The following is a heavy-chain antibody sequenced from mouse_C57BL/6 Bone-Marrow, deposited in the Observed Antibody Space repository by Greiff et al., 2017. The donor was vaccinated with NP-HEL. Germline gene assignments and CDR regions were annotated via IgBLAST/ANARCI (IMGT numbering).Heavy chain of an antibody. V-gene: IGHV1-4*01. CDR2: INPSSGYT. CDR3: ARHGSSSLYAMDY. CDR1: GYTFTSYT. Sequence: QVQLKQSGAELARPGASVKMSCKASGYTFTSYTMHWVKQRPGQGLEWIGYINPSSGYTKYNQKFKDKATLTADKSSSTAYMQLSSLTSEDSAVYYCARHGSSSLYAMDYWGQGTSVTVSS. D-gene: IGHD1-1*01. J-gene: IGHJ4*01.